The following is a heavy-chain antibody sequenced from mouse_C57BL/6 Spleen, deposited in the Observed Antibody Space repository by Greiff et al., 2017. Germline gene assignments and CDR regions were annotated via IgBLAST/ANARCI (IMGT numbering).Heavy chain of an antibody. CDR1: GFTFSDYG. V-gene: IGHV5-17*01. J-gene: IGHJ3*01. Sequence: EVKLMESGGGLVKPGGSLKLSCAASGFTFSDYGMHWVRQAPEKGLEWVAYISSGSNTIYYADTVKGRFTISRDNAKNTLFLQMTSLRSEDTAMYYCAGGGDYSFAYWGQGTLVTVSA. CDR2: ISSGSNTI. CDR3: AGGGDYSFAY. D-gene: IGHD2-4*01.